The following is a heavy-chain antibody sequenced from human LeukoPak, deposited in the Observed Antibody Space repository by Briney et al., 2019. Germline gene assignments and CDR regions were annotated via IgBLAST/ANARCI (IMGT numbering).Heavy chain of an antibody. CDR2: ISAYT. Sequence: ASVKVSCKASSYTFTSYGISWVRQAPGQGLEWMGWISAYTNYAQKFQGRVTMTTDTSTSTAYMELRSLRSDDTAVYYCARGRLVGAYDAFDIWGQGTMVTVSS. CDR1: SYTFTSYG. V-gene: IGHV1-18*01. CDR3: ARGRLVGAYDAFDI. J-gene: IGHJ3*02. D-gene: IGHD1-26*01.